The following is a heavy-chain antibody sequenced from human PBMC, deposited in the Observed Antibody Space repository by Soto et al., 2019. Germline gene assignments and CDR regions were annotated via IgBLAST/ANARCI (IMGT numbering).Heavy chain of an antibody. CDR2: IYYSGDT. CDR1: GGSIISGDYY. J-gene: IGHJ5*02. CDR3: ARDYYDSSDYTTNWFDP. D-gene: IGHD3-22*01. Sequence: KPSETLSLTCTVSGGSIISGDYYWSWIRQPPGKGLEWIGYIYYSGDTSYNPSLKSRVTISIDTSKNQFSLKLSSVTAADTAVYYCARDYYDSSDYTTNWFDPWGQGTLVTVSS. V-gene: IGHV4-30-4*08.